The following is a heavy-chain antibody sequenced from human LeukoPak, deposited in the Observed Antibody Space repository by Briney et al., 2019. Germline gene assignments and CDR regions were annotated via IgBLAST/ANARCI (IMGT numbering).Heavy chain of an antibody. V-gene: IGHV1-69*13. CDR2: IIPIFGTA. Sequence: VASVKVSCKASGGTFSSYAISWVRQALGQGLEWMGGIIPIFGTANYAQKFQGRVTITADESTSTAYMELSSLRSEDTAVYYCARASSGWYLFDYWGQGTLVTVSS. CDR3: ARASSGWYLFDY. J-gene: IGHJ4*02. CDR1: GGTFSSYA. D-gene: IGHD6-19*01.